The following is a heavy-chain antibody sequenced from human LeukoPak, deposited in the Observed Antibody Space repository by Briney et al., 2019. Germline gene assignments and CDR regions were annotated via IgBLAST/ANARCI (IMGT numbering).Heavy chain of an antibody. J-gene: IGHJ4*02. CDR2: IQTDGSDK. CDR3: AREGGTVVVGRFDY. Sequence: GGSLRLSCAASGITLRASGMHWVRQAPGMGLEWVTFIQTDGSDKYYAASVAGRFTISRDNSKNTVYLHMNSLRPDDTALYYCAREGGTVVVGRFDYWGQGTLVTVSS. CDR1: GITLRASG. V-gene: IGHV3-30*02. D-gene: IGHD2-2*01.